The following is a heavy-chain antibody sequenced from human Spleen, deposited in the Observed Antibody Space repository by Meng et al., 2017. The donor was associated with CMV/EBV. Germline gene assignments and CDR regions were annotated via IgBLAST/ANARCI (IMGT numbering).Heavy chain of an antibody. CDR3: ARDFDSGSYDY. CDR1: GFTFSTYS. J-gene: IGHJ4*02. CDR2: ITSSGDTI. V-gene: IGHV3-48*04. D-gene: IGHD3-10*01. Sequence: GGSLRLSCAASGFTFSTYSMNWVRQAPGKGLEWVSFITSSGDTIYYADSAKGRFTISRDTAKNSLFLQMNSLRAEDTAVYYCARDFDSGSYDYWGQGTLVTVSS.